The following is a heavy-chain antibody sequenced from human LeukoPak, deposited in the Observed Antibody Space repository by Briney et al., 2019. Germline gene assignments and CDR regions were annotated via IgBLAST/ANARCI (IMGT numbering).Heavy chain of an antibody. CDR3: ARDAQGGQQLTLVHFDY. V-gene: IGHV3-48*01. D-gene: IGHD6-13*01. CDR2: ISSSSSTI. Sequence: PGGSLRLSCAASGFTFSDYRMNWVRQAPGQGLEWVSYISSSSSTIYYADSVTGRFTISRDNAKNSLYLQMNSLRAEDTAVYYCARDAQGGQQLTLVHFDYWGQGTLVTVSS. CDR1: GFTFSDYR. J-gene: IGHJ4*02.